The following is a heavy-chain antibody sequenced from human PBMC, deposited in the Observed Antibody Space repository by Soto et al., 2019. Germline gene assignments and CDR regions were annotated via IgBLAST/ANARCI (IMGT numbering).Heavy chain of an antibody. CDR3: AKQFDY. Sequence: EVQLVESGGGLVQPGGSLRLSCAASGFAFSSYWMHWVRQAPGKGLVWVSRINSDGSNTGYADSVKGRFTISRDNAKNTLYLQMNGLRAEDTAVYYCAKQFDYWGQGTLVTVSS. J-gene: IGHJ4*02. CDR2: INSDGSNT. V-gene: IGHV3-74*01. CDR1: GFAFSSYW.